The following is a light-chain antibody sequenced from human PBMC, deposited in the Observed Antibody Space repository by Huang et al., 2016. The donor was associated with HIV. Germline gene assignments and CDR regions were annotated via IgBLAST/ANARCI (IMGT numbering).Light chain of an antibody. V-gene: IGKV3-15*01. Sequence: EIVLTQSPATLSVSPGDRVTLSCRASQSVSRSLAWYQRRPGQAPRLHVYGASTRAISAPARFSGSWSGTEFTLTISSLQSEDFAVYFCQQYNNWPRATFGQGTKVEIK. CDR2: GAS. J-gene: IGKJ2*01. CDR1: QSVSRS. CDR3: QQYNNWPRAT.